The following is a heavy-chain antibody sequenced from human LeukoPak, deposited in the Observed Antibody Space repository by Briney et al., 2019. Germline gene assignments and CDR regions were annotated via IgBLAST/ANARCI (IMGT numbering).Heavy chain of an antibody. CDR1: GFTFSNFG. J-gene: IGHJ4*02. D-gene: IGHD3-3*01. CDR2: IGAGGDST. V-gene: IGHV3-23*01. CDR3: AKDRRLGDDFWSGYLGY. Sequence: PGGSLRLSCAASGFTFSNFGMNWVRQAPGKGLEWVSGIGAGGDSTYYADSVTGRFTISRDNSKNTLYLQMNSLRAEDTAVYYCAKDRRLGDDFWSGYLGYWGQGTLVTVSS.